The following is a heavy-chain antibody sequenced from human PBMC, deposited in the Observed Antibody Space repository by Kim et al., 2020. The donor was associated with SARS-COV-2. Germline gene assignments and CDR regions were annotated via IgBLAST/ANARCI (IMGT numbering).Heavy chain of an antibody. CDR2: ISPYKEKT. D-gene: IGHD2-21*01. CDR1: ANTLPTYG. V-gene: IGHV1-18*01. J-gene: IGHJ5*02. CDR3: AGSYCVGSNCHPGWLDP. Sequence: ASVKVSCKSSANTLPTYGINWVRQAPGQGLEWMGWISPYKEKTHYTQKLQGRVTMTSDTSTNTVYMELTSLRSDDTAIYYCAGSYCVGSNCHPGWLDPWG.